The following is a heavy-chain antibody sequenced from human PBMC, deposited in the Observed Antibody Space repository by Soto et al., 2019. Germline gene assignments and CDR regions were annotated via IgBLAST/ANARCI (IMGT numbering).Heavy chain of an antibody. CDR3: AKDRYYYGSGRLHPPRKDY. V-gene: IGHV3-30*18. CDR2: ISYDGSNK. D-gene: IGHD3-10*01. Sequence: QVQLVESGGGVVQPGRSLRLSCSASGFTFSSYGMHWVRQAPGKGLEWVAVISYDGSNKYYADSVKGRFTISRDNSKNTLYLQMNSLRAEDTAVYYCAKDRYYYGSGRLHPPRKDYWGQGTLVTVSS. J-gene: IGHJ4*02. CDR1: GFTFSSYG.